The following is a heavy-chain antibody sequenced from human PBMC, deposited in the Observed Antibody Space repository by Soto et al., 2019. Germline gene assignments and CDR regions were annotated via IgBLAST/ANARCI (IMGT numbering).Heavy chain of an antibody. D-gene: IGHD2-15*01. CDR3: ARDKMDCSGGSCYQGNYYYYGMDV. CDR2: IIPIFGTA. CDR1: GGTFSSYA. Sequence: SVKVACKASGGTFSSYAISWVRQAPGQGLEWMGGIIPIFGTANYAQKFQGRVTITADESTSTAYMELSSLRSEDTAVYYCARDKMDCSGGSCYQGNYYYYGMDVWGQGTTVTVSS. V-gene: IGHV1-69*13. J-gene: IGHJ6*02.